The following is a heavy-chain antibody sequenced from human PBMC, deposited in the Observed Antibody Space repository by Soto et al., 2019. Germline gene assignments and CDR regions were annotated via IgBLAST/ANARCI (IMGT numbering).Heavy chain of an antibody. Sequence: SETLSLTCTVSGGSMSSGVYYWSWISQPPGKGLEWIGYIYYSGSTYYNPSLKSRVTISVDTSKNQFSLKLSSVTAADTAVYYCARHPSYDMLTGYSNNWFDPWGQGTLVTVSS. CDR3: ARHPSYDMLTGYSNNWFDP. J-gene: IGHJ5*02. V-gene: IGHV4-30-4*01. CDR1: GGSMSSGVYY. CDR2: IYYSGST. D-gene: IGHD3-9*01.